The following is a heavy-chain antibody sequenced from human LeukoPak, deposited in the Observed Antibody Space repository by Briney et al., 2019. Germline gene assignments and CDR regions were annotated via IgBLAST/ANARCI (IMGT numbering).Heavy chain of an antibody. CDR1: GFTFDDYA. V-gene: IGHV3-9*01. CDR2: ISWNSGSI. Sequence: GGSQRLSCAASGFTFDDYAMHWVRQAPGKGLEWVSGISWNSGSIGYADSVKGRFTISRDNAKNSLYLQMNSLRAEDTALYYCAKDFYDILTGTDYWGQGTLVTVSS. D-gene: IGHD3-9*01. J-gene: IGHJ4*02. CDR3: AKDFYDILTGTDY.